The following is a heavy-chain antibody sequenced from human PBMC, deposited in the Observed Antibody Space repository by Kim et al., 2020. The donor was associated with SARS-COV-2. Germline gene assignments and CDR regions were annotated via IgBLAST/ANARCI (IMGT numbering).Heavy chain of an antibody. V-gene: IGHV4-34*01. D-gene: IGHD2-2*01. CDR1: GGSFSGYY. J-gene: IGHJ3*01. CDR2: INHSGST. Sequence: SETLSLTCAVYGGSFSGYYWSWIRQPPGKGLEWIGEINHSGSTNYNPSLKSRVTISVDTSKNQFSLKLSSVTAADTAVYYCARGSLIVVVPAAIRGEAF. CDR3: ARGSLIVVVPAAIRGEAF.